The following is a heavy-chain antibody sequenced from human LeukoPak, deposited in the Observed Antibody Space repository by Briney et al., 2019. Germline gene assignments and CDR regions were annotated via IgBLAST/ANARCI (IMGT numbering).Heavy chain of an antibody. D-gene: IGHD3-16*02. CDR3: VRRRSYRNYFDY. CDR1: GYTFTSYG. CDR2: ISAYNGNT. J-gene: IGHJ4*02. V-gene: IGHV1-18*01. Sequence: GASVKVSCKASGYTFTSYGISWVRQAPGQGLEWMGWISAYNGNTNYAQKLQGRVTMTTDASTSTAYMELRSLRSDDTAVYYCVRRRSYRNYFDYWGQGTLVTVSS.